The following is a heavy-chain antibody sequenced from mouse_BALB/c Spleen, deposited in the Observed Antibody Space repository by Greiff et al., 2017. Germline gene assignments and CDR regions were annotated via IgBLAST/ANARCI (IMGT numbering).Heavy chain of an antibody. J-gene: IGHJ2*01. CDR3: ARDDHYYGSSYGAY. V-gene: IGHV7-3*02. CDR2: IRNKANGYTT. D-gene: IGHD1-1*01. CDR1: GFPFPYYY. Sequence: EVMLVESGGGLVQPGGFLRLSRATSGFPFPYYYISWVRQAPGKALEWLGFIRNKANGYTTEYSASVKGRFTISRDNSQSILYLQMNTLRAEDSATYYCARDDHYYGSSYGAYWGQGTTLTVSS.